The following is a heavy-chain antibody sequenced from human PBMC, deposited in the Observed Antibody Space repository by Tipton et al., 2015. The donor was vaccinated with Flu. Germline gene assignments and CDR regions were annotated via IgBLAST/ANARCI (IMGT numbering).Heavy chain of an antibody. J-gene: IGHJ1*01. V-gene: IGHV4-59*01. D-gene: IGHD2-8*02. CDR3: ARGRGKGVSHWSERFQH. CDR2: IYYSNRGST. CDR1: GGSISSYY. Sequence: TLSLTCTVSGGSISSYYWSWIRQPPGKGREWIASIYYSNRGSTSHHPSVKSRVTMSVDTSKNLVSLKVNSVTPDDTAVYYCARGRGKGVSHWSERFQHGGQGTRVTV.